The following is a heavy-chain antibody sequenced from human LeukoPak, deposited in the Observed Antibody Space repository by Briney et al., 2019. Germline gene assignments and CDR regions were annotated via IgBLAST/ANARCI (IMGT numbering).Heavy chain of an antibody. CDR1: GYSISSGYY. V-gene: IGHV4-38-2*02. CDR3: ARGQGWFGELRGYFDY. Sequence: SETLSLTCTVSGYSISSGYYWGWIRQSPGKGLEWIGSIYHSGSTYYNPSLQSRITISVDTSKNQFSLKLSSVTAADTAVYFCARGQGWFGELRGYFDYWGQGTQVTVSS. CDR2: IYHSGST. J-gene: IGHJ4*02. D-gene: IGHD3-10*01.